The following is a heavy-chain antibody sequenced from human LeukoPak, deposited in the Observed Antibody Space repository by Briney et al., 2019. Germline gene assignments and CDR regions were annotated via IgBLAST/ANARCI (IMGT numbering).Heavy chain of an antibody. CDR3: ARSLAVTSPFDY. V-gene: IGHV4-59*01. Sequence: KPSETLSLTCTVSGGSISSYYWSWIRQPPGKGLEWIGYIYYSGSTNYNPSLKSRVTISVDTSKNQFSLKLSSVTAADTAVYYCARSLAVTSPFDYWGQGTLVTVSS. CDR1: GGSISSYY. CDR2: IYYSGST. D-gene: IGHD4-17*01. J-gene: IGHJ4*02.